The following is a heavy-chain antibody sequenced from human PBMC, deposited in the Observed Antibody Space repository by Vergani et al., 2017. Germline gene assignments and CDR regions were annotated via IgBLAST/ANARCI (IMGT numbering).Heavy chain of an antibody. V-gene: IGHV1-69*01. CDR1: GGTFSSYA. D-gene: IGHD3-10*01. J-gene: IGHJ6*03. CDR2: IIPIFGTA. CDR3: AMVNYGSESYYRRWRDYYYYYYMDV. Sequence: QVQLVQSGAEVKKPGSSVKVSCKASGGTFSSYAISWVRQAPGQGLEWMGGIIPIFGTANYAQKFQGRVTITADESTSTAYMEVSSLRSEDTAGYYCAMVNYGSESYYRRWRDYYYYYYMDVWGKGTTVTVSS.